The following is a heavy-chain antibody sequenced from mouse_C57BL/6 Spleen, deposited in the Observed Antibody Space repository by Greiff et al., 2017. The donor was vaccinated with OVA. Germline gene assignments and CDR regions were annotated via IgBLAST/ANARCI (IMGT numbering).Heavy chain of an antibody. CDR1: GYSITSGYD. D-gene: IGHD1-1*02. Sequence: EVKLVESGPGMVKPSQSLSLTCTVTGYSITSGYDWHWIRHFPGNKLEWMGYISYSGSTNYNPSLKSRISITHDTSKNHFFLKLNSVTTEDTATYYCARDRTMEGFAYWGQGTLVTVSA. CDR3: ARDRTMEGFAY. CDR2: ISYSGST. J-gene: IGHJ3*01. V-gene: IGHV3-1*01.